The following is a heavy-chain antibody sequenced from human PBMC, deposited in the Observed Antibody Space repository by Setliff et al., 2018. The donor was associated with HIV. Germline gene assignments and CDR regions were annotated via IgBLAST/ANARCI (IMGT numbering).Heavy chain of an antibody. CDR1: GFTFSSYE. D-gene: IGHD3-22*01. V-gene: IGHV3-48*03. J-gene: IGHJ6*02. CDR3: ARGHYFKDV. CDR2: ISGSGSAM. Sequence: GGSLRLSCAASGFTFSSYEMNWVRQAPGKGLEWVSYISGSGSAMYYADSVEGRFTISRDHAKNSLYLQMNSLRAEDTAVYHCARGHYFKDVWGQGTTVTVSS.